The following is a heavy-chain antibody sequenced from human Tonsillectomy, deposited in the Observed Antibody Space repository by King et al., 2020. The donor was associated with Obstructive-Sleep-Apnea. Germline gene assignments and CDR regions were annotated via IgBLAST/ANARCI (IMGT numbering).Heavy chain of an antibody. CDR2: IYYSGST. Sequence: TGLVKPSQTLSLTCTVSGGSISSGDYYWSWIRQPPGKGLEWIGYIYYSGSTYYNPSLKSRVTISVDTSKNQFSLKLSSVTAADTAVYYCARDLMVRGVGGYYYYGMDVWGQGTTVTVSS. D-gene: IGHD3-10*01. CDR1: GGSISSGDYY. CDR3: ARDLMVRGVGGYYYYGMDV. J-gene: IGHJ6*02. V-gene: IGHV4-30-4*01.